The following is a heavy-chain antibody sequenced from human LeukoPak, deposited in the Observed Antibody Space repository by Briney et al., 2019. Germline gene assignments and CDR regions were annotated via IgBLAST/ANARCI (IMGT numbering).Heavy chain of an antibody. V-gene: IGHV4-59*01. CDR2: VYDSGST. CDR3: ARERRDGYKVYFDY. Sequence: PSETLSLTCAVYGGSFSGYYWSWIRQPPGKGLEWIGFVYDSGSTNYNPSLKSRVTISVDTSKNQFSLRLSSVTAADTAVYYCARERRDGYKVYFDYWGQGTLVTVSS. D-gene: IGHD5-24*01. CDR1: GGSFSGYY. J-gene: IGHJ4*02.